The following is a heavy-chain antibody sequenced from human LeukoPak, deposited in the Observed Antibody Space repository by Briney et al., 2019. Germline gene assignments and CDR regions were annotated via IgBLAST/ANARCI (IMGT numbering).Heavy chain of an antibody. CDR3: ARAIWFGELLSPHDYYYGMDV. V-gene: IGHV1-69*04. Sequence: GASVKVSCKASGGTFSSYAISWVRQAPGQGLEWMGRIIPILGIANYAQKFQGRVTITADKSTSTAYMELSSLRSEDTAVYYCARAIWFGELLSPHDYYYGMDVWGQGTTVTASS. CDR2: IIPILGIA. D-gene: IGHD3-10*01. CDR1: GGTFSSYA. J-gene: IGHJ6*02.